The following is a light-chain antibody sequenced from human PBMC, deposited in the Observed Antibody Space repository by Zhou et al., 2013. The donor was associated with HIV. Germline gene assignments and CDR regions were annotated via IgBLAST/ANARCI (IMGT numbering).Light chain of an antibody. CDR2: AAS. CDR3: TIWNFFT. CDR1: QDIKSY. J-gene: IGKJ3*01. V-gene: IGKV1-9*01. Sequence: QLTQSPSSLSASVGDRVTITCRASQDIKSYLAWYQQKPGKAPKLLIYAASTLQSGVSSRFSGTGSGTDFTLTISSLQPEDFATYIVTIWNFFTFGPWDHSG.